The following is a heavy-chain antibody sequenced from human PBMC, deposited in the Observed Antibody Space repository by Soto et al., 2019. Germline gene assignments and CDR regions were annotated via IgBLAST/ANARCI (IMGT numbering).Heavy chain of an antibody. Sequence: QVQLVESGGGVVQPGRSLRLSCAGAGFTFIDYAMHWVRQAPGKGLEWVAVKSYGGSNKFYADSVKGRSTISRDNYKNTLDLQMNSLRLEDTAVYYCAKDLTFQPTYFYWLGDFWGQGTLVTVSA. CDR3: AKDLTFQPTYFYWLGDF. J-gene: IGHJ4*02. D-gene: IGHD3-9*01. CDR1: GFTFIDYA. V-gene: IGHV3-30*18. CDR2: KSYGGSNK.